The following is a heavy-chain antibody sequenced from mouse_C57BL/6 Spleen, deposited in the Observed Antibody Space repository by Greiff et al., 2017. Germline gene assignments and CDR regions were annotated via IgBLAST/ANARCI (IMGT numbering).Heavy chain of an antibody. CDR2: IDPSDSET. V-gene: IGHV1-52*01. CDR1: GYTFTSYW. J-gene: IGHJ1*03. CDR3: AREGTTVVATWYFDV. Sequence: QVQLQQPGAELVRPGSSVKLSCKASGYTFTSYWMHWVKQRPIQGLEWIGNIDPSDSETHYNQKFKDKATLTVDKSSSTAYMQLSSLTSEDSAVYYCAREGTTVVATWYFDVWGTGTTVTVSS. D-gene: IGHD1-1*01.